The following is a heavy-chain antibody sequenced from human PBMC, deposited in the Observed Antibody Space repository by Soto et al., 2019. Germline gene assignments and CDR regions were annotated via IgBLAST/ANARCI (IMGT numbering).Heavy chain of an antibody. CDR1: GGSISSSSYY. CDR2: IYYSGST. CDR3: ARRGWEGFDY. D-gene: IGHD1-26*01. V-gene: IGHV4-39*01. Sequence: SETLSLTCTVSGGSISSSSYYWGWIRQPPGKGLEWIGSIYYSGSTYYNPSLKSRVTISVDTSKNQFSLKLSSVTAADTAVYYCARRGWEGFDYWGQGTLVTVS. J-gene: IGHJ4*02.